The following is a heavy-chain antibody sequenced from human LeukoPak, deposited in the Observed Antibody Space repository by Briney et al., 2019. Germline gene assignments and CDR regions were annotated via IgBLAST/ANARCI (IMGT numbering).Heavy chain of an antibody. J-gene: IGHJ4*02. CDR3: ARSYYGSGRYGPQFDY. CDR2: IYYSGST. D-gene: IGHD3-10*01. Sequence: PSETLSLTCTVSGGSISSSSYYWGWIRQPPGKGLEWIGSIYYSGSTYYNPSLKSRVTISVDTSKKQFSLKLTSVTAADTAVYYCARSYYGSGRYGPQFDYWGQGTLVTVSS. CDR1: GGSISSSSYY. V-gene: IGHV4-39*07.